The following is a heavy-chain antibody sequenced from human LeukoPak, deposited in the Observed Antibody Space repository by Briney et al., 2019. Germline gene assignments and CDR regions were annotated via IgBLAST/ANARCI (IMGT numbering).Heavy chain of an antibody. V-gene: IGHV3-74*01. CDR2: MNSDGSST. CDR1: GFIFSSYW. D-gene: IGHD6-19*01. CDR3: ARIWRYSSDDGIVDY. Sequence: QPGGSLRLSCAASGFIFSSYWMHWVRQAPGKGLVWVSRMNSDGSSTNYADSVKGRFTISRDNAKNTLYLQMNSLRAEDTAVYYCARIWRYSSDDGIVDYWGQGTLVTVSS. J-gene: IGHJ4*02.